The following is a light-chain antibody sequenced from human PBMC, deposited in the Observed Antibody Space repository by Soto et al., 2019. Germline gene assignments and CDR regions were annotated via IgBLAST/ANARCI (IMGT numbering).Light chain of an antibody. V-gene: IGKV3-20*01. Sequence: ESGLTQSPGTLSLSPGERATLSCRASQSVSSHYLAWYQQKTGQAPRLLIYVASPRATGIPDRFSGSGSGTDFTLTISRLEPEDSAVSYCQQDDSSATWTDGQGAKVESK. J-gene: IGKJ1*01. CDR3: QQDDSSATWT. CDR2: VAS. CDR1: QSVSSHY.